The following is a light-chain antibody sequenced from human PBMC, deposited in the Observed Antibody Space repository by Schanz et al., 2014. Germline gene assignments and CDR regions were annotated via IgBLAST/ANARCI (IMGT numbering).Light chain of an antibody. CDR3: QQYGGSPLT. V-gene: IGKV3-20*01. J-gene: IGKJ4*01. CDR1: QRVDSSY. CDR2: GAS. Sequence: PGERATLSCRASQRVDSSYLTWYQKKPGQAPRLLIYGASTRATGIPARFSGSGSGTDFTLTISSLEPEDFAVYYCQQYGGSPLTFGGGTKVEIK.